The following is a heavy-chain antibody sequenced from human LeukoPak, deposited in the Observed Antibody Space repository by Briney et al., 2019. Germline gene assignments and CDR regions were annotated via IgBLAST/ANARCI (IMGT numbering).Heavy chain of an antibody. CDR2: TSYDGDIT. J-gene: IGHJ4*02. D-gene: IGHD3-10*01. V-gene: IGHV3-30*01. CDR3: ARDSTYYYDSGSSGPHYFDY. CDR1: GFTFSRNA. Sequence: GGSLRLSCAASGFTFSRNAMHWVRQAPGKGLEWVAVTSYDGDITYYADSVKGRFTISRDNPKNTLYLQLNSLRAEDMAVYYCARDSTYYYDSGSSGPHYFDYWGQGTLVTVSS.